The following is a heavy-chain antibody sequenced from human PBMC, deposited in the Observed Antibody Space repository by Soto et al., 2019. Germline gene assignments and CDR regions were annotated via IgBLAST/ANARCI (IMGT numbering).Heavy chain of an antibody. J-gene: IGHJ4*02. CDR2: ISYDGSNK. Sequence: QVQLVESGGGVVQPGRSLRLSCAASGFTFSSYAMHWVRQAPGKGLEWVAVISYDGSNKYYADSVKGRFTISRDNSKNTLSLQMNSLRAEDTAVYYCARDGGGYYYDSSGYRGYYFDYWGQGTLVTVSS. D-gene: IGHD3-22*01. V-gene: IGHV3-30-3*01. CDR1: GFTFSSYA. CDR3: ARDGGGYYYDSSGYRGYYFDY.